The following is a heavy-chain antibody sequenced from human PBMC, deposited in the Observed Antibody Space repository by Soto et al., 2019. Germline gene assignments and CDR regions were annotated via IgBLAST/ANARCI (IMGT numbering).Heavy chain of an antibody. D-gene: IGHD6-19*01. CDR1: GGTFSSYA. V-gene: IGHV1-69*13. J-gene: IGHJ5*02. CDR3: ARTQYQWLTTSNLIYP. CDR2: IIPIFGTA. Sequence: ASVKVSCKASGGTFSSYAISWVRQAPGQGLEWMGGIIPIFGTANYAQKFQGRVTITADESTSTAYMELSSLRSEDTAVYYCARTQYQWLTTSNLIYPWGKGTLVTVSS.